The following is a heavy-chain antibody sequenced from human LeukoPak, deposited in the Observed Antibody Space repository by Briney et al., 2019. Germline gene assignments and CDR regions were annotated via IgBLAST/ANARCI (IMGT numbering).Heavy chain of an antibody. CDR2: VYYSGST. D-gene: IGHD3-10*01. Sequence: ASETLSLTCTVSGGSISSGGYYWSWIRQHPGKGLEWIGYVYYSGSTNYNPSLKSRVTISVDTSKNQFSLKLSSVTAADTAVYYCASNYYGSGSLDYWGQGNLVTVSS. V-gene: IGHV4-61*08. CDR1: GGSISSGGYY. J-gene: IGHJ4*02. CDR3: ASNYYGSGSLDY.